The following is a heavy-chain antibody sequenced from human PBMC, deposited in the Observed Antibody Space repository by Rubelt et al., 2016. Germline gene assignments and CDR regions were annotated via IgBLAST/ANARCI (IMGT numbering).Heavy chain of an antibody. CDR2: INVVNGKT. D-gene: IGHD6-19*01. CDR1: A. CDR3: ARWGGYGGSGSWDDAFDV. Sequence: AMNWVRQAPGQGLEWMGWINVVNGKTNYSQKFQGRVTITRDTFARTAYMDVRSLRSEDTAVYYCARWGGYGGSGSWDDAFDVWGQGTKVTVSA. J-gene: IGHJ3*01. V-gene: IGHV1-3*01.